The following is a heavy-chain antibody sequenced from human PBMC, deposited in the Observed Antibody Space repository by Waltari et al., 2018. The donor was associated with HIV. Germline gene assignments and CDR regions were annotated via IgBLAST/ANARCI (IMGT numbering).Heavy chain of an antibody. Sequence: EVQLVESGGGLVQPGGSLRLSCVASGFTFSSYNMNWVRQAPGKGLEWLSYITSSGYIIYYADSVEGRFTVSRDNAKNSLYLQMNSLRAEDTAVYYCARTTHGIDFWGQGTLVTISS. V-gene: IGHV3-48*04. CDR1: GFTFSSYN. CDR2: ITSSGYII. CDR3: ARTTHGIDF. D-gene: IGHD1-1*01. J-gene: IGHJ4*02.